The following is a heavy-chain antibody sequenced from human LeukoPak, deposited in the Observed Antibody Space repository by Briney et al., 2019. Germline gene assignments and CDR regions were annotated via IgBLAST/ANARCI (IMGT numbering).Heavy chain of an antibody. D-gene: IGHD4/OR15-4a*01. CDR2: ISGDAITT. Sequence: GGSLRLSCTASGFSFRTYIMAWVRQVPGKGLEWISAISGDAITTYYAVPVKGRFAISRDNFRNTLSLQMDSLRADDSAVYYCAKDASPYSNYAVRWFDSWGQGTLVTVSS. CDR3: AKDASPYSNYAVRWFDS. V-gene: IGHV3-23*01. CDR1: GFSFRTYI. J-gene: IGHJ5*01.